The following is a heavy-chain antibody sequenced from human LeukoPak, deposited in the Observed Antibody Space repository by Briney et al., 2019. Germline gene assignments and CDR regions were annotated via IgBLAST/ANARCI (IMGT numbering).Heavy chain of an antibody. J-gene: IGHJ3*02. V-gene: IGHV3-53*01. CDR2: IYSGGST. Sequence: GGSLRLSCAASGFTVSSNYMSWVRQAPGKGLEWVSVIYSGGSTYYADSVKGRFPISRDNSKNTLYLQMNSLRAEDTAVYYCAKGATQKWLRFGLRFGGYDDAFDIWGQGSMVTVSS. D-gene: IGHD5-12*01. CDR1: GFTVSSNY. CDR3: AKGATQKWLRFGLRFGGYDDAFDI.